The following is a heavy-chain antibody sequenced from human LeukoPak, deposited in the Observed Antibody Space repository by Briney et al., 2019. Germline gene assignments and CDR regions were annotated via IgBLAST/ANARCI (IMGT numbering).Heavy chain of an antibody. CDR2: ISYDGSNK. CDR3: ARVGGYNWFDP. D-gene: IGHD3-16*01. J-gene: IGHJ5*02. Sequence: GGSLRLSCAASRFTFSSYGMHWVRQAPGKGLEWVAVISYDGSNKYYADSVKGRFTISRDNSKNTLYLQMNSLRSEDTAVYYCARVGGYNWFDPWGQGTLVTVSS. CDR1: RFTFSSYG. V-gene: IGHV3-30*03.